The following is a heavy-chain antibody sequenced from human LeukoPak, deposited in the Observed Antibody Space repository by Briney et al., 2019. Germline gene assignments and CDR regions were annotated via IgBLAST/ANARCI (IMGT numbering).Heavy chain of an antibody. D-gene: IGHD3-22*01. V-gene: IGHV4-31*03. Sequence: SQTLSLTCTVSGGSISSGASDWGWIRQHPKRGLEWVGYINHSGSTYYNPSLGSRVTMSVDTSKNQFSLKLSSVTAADSAVYYCARAARQGFTMIVVPFFYFDLWGRGTLVTVS. CDR3: ARAARQGFTMIVVPFFYFDL. CDR1: GGSISSGASD. J-gene: IGHJ2*01. CDR2: INHSGST.